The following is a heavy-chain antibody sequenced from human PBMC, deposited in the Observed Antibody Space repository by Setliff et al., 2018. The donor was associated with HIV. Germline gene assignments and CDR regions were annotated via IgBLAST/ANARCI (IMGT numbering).Heavy chain of an antibody. CDR2: IYYSGST. J-gene: IGHJ4*02. Sequence: SETLSLTCSVSGDSIGTYYWNWIRQTPGKRLEWIGYIYYSGSTYYNPSLKSRVTISVDTSKNQFSLMLSSVTAADTAVYYCARLGDYDSSGYSWFDYWGQGTLVTVSS. CDR3: ARLGDYDSSGYSWFDY. D-gene: IGHD3-22*01. V-gene: IGHV4-59*01. CDR1: GDSIGTYY.